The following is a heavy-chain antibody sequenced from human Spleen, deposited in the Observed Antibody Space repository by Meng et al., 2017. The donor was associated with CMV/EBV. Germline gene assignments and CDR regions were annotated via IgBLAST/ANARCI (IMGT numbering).Heavy chain of an antibody. CDR1: GFTFSSYG. D-gene: IGHD6-13*01. CDR3: ARDEGIAAAGTPFGNAFDI. V-gene: IGHV3-30*19. CDR2: ISYDGSNK. Sequence: GESLKISCAASGFTFSSYGMHWVRQAPGKGLEWVAVISYDGSNKYYADSVKGRFTISRDNSKNTLYLQMNSLRAEDTAVYYCARDEGIAAAGTPFGNAFDIWGQGTMVTVSS. J-gene: IGHJ3*02.